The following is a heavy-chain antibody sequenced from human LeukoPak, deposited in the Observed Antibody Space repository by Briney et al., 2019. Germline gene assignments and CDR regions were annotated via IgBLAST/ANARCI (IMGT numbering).Heavy chain of an antibody. Sequence: ASVTVSCKASGYTFTSYYMHWVRQAPGQGLEWMGIINPSGGSTSYAQKFQGRVTMTRDMSTSTVYMELSSLRSEDTAVYYCARFLWTWAFDIWGQGTMVTVSS. CDR3: ARFLWTWAFDI. CDR1: GYTFTSYY. CDR2: INPSGGST. J-gene: IGHJ3*02. D-gene: IGHD2-21*01. V-gene: IGHV1-46*01.